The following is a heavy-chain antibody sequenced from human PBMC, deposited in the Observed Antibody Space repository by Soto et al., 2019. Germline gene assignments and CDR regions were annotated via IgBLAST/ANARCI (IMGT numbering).Heavy chain of an antibody. CDR2: IYYSGST. V-gene: IGHV4-31*03. CDR1: GGSISSGGYY. D-gene: IGHD1-7*01. Sequence: SETLSLTCTVSGGSISSGGYYWSWIRQHPGKGLEWIGYIYYSGSTYYNPSLKSRVTISVETSKNQFSLKLSSVTAADTAVYYCARTVESGNYPLDYWGQGTLVTVSS. J-gene: IGHJ4*02. CDR3: ARTVESGNYPLDY.